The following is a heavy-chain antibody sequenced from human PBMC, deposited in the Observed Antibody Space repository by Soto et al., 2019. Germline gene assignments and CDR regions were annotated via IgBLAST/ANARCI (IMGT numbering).Heavy chain of an antibody. CDR3: VRLRGLGEISPYFDS. J-gene: IGHJ4*02. Sequence: SETLSLTCPVSADSLCKFQPGSVRRPPGRGLEWMGYITHSGHTNYNPSLKSRLSMSLDTSTNLFSLHLRSVTAADTATYHCVRLRGLGEISPYFDSWGQGTLVTVSS. D-gene: IGHD3-10*01. V-gene: IGHV4-59*08. CDR2: ITHSGHT. CDR1: ADSLCKFQ.